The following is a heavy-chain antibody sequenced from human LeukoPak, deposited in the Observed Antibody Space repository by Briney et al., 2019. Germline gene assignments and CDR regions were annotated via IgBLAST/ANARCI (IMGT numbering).Heavy chain of an antibody. CDR2: SGNGIL. V-gene: IGHV3-48*01. CDR1: GFTLDGQN. J-gene: IGHJ4*02. D-gene: IGHD4-11*01. CDR3: ARDRAYSTFDF. Sequence: GGSLRLSCVASGFTLDGQNMNWVRQAPGKGLEWVSYSGNGILTHADSVRGRFTISRDNAKNSIYLQMNSLRVEDTAVYYCARDRAYSTFDFWGQGTQVAVSS.